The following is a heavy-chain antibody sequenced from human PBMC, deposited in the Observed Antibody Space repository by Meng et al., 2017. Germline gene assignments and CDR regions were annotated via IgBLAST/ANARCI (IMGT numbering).Heavy chain of an antibody. V-gene: IGHV1-8*03. Sequence: ASVKVSCKASGGTFSSYTISWVRQAPGQGLEWMGWMNPNSGNTGYAQKFQGRVTITRNTSISTAYMELSSLRSEDTAVYYCARTGYCSSTSCYGPRDYYYYYGMDVWGQGTTVTVSS. CDR2: MNPNSGNT. D-gene: IGHD2-2*01. CDR3: ARTGYCSSTSCYGPRDYYYYYGMDV. CDR1: GGTFSSYT. J-gene: IGHJ6*02.